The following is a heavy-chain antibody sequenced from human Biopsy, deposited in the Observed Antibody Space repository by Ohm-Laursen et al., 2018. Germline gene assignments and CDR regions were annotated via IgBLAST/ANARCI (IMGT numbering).Heavy chain of an antibody. CDR1: GFTFSNSG. D-gene: IGHD2/OR15-2a*01. CDR3: AKDKGTFNYYYYGMDV. J-gene: IGHJ6*02. V-gene: IGHV3-30*18. CDR2: ISYDGSKT. Sequence: SLRLSCSASGFTFSNSGMHWVRQAPGTGLEWVAAISYDGSKTDYGDSVKGRLNISRDNSKNTLDLQMSSLRVEDTAVYYCAKDKGTFNYYYYGMDVWGQGTTVTVSS.